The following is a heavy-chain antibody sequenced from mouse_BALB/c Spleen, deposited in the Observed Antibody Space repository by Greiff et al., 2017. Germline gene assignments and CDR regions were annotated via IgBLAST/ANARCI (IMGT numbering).Heavy chain of an antibody. V-gene: IGHV1S137*01. D-gene: IGHD1-1*01. J-gene: IGHJ4*01. CDR2: ISTYYGDA. Sequence: QVQLQQSGAELVRPGVSVKISCKGSGYTFTDYAMHWVKQSHAKSLEWIGVISTYYGDASYNQKFKGKATMTVDKSSSTAYMELARLTSEDSAIYYCARSITTVVAEAMDYWGQGTSVTVSS. CDR1: GYTFTDYA. CDR3: ARSITTVVAEAMDY.